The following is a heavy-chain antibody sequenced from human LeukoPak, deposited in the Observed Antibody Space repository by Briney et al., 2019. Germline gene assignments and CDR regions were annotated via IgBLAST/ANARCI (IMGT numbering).Heavy chain of an antibody. V-gene: IGHV3-23*01. CDR3: ARISPRYYYDSSGYVFDY. D-gene: IGHD3-22*01. CDR1: GFTFRHFA. J-gene: IGHJ4*02. CDR2: ISVSDGST. Sequence: GGSLRLSCAASGFTFRHFAMNWVRQAPGKGLEWVSVISVSDGSTYYADSVKGRFTISSDNAKNTLYLQMNSLRAEDTAVYYCARISPRYYYDSSGYVFDYWGQGTLVTVSS.